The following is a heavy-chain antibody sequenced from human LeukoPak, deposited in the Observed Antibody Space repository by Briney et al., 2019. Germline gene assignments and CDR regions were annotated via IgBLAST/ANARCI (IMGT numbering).Heavy chain of an antibody. CDR1: GGSFSGYY. Sequence: RPSETLSLTCAVYGGSFSGYYWSWIRQPPGKGLEWIGEINHSGSTNYNPSLKSRVTISVDTSKNQFSLKLSSVTAADTAVYYCARHVRAWFGELYYFDYWGQGTLVTVSS. CDR3: ARHVRAWFGELYYFDY. J-gene: IGHJ4*02. V-gene: IGHV4-34*01. CDR2: INHSGST. D-gene: IGHD3-10*01.